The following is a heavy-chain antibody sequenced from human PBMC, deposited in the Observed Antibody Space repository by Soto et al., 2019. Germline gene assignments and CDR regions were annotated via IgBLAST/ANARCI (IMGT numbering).Heavy chain of an antibody. CDR3: ARVLRIQLWKKAFDL. CDR2: ITPIFNTA. V-gene: IGHV1-69*01. J-gene: IGHJ3*01. Sequence: QVQLVQSGAEVKKPGSSVKVSCKASGGTFSSYVVSWVRQAPGQGLEWMGGITPIFNTANYAQKDQGRVTINANESTSTAVMELSSLRSEDTAAYFCARVLRIQLWKKAFDLWGQGTMVTVSS. D-gene: IGHD5-18*01. CDR1: GGTFSSYV.